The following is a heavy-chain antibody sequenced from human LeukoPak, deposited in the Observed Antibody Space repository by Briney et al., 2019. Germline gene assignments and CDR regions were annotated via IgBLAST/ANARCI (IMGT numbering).Heavy chain of an antibody. Sequence: GASVKVSCKASGYTFTSYGISWVRQAPGQGLEWMGWMNPNSGNAGYAQKFQGRVTMTRNTSISTAYMELSSLRSEDTAVYYCARDCSGGSCYSRWGQGTLVTVSS. D-gene: IGHD2-15*01. CDR2: MNPNSGNA. V-gene: IGHV1-8*02. J-gene: IGHJ4*02. CDR3: ARDCSGGSCYSR. CDR1: GYTFTSYG.